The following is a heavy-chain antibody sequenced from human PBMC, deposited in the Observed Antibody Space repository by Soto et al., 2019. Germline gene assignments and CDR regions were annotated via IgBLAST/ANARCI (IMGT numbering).Heavy chain of an antibody. CDR1: GGSIRSYY. Sequence: SETLSLTCTFPGGSIRSYYWSLIRQPPGKGLEWIGYIYYSGSTNYNPSLKSRVTISVDTSKNQFSLKLSSVTAADTAVYYCARGGSSWTFDYWGQGTLVTVSS. D-gene: IGHD6-13*01. V-gene: IGHV4-59*01. CDR3: ARGGSSWTFDY. CDR2: IYYSGST. J-gene: IGHJ4*02.